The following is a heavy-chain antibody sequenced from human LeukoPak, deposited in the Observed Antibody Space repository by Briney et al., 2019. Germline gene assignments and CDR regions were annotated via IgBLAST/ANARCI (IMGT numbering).Heavy chain of an antibody. J-gene: IGHJ4*02. Sequence: SETLSLTCAVSGGSISSDGYCWSWIRQPPGKGLEWIGYIYHSGSSYYSPSLRSRVTISVDRSRNQFSLKLNSVTAADTAVYYCARDYGGGGSYFDYWGQGILVTVSS. V-gene: IGHV4-30-2*01. CDR1: GGSISSDGYC. CDR2: IYHSGSS. D-gene: IGHD1-26*01. CDR3: ARDYGGGGSYFDY.